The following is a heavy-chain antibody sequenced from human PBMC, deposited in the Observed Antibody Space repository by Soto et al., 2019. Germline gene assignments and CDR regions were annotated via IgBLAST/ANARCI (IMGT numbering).Heavy chain of an antibody. D-gene: IGHD3-16*01. Sequence: GASVKVSCKASGYTFTSYGISWVRQAPGQGLEWMGWISAYNGNTNYAQKLQGRVTMTTDTSTSTAHMELRSLRSDDTAVYYCACSYLGDIAYYWGQGTLVTVSS. J-gene: IGHJ4*02. V-gene: IGHV1-18*01. CDR1: GYTFTSYG. CDR2: ISAYNGNT. CDR3: ACSYLGDIAYY.